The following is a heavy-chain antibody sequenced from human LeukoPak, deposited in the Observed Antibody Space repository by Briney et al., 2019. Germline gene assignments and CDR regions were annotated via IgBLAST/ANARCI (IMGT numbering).Heavy chain of an antibody. V-gene: IGHV3-74*01. CDR2: INSDGSST. J-gene: IGHJ5*02. D-gene: IGHD2-2*01. Sequence: PGGSLRLSCAASGFTFSSYWMHWVRQAPGKGLVWVSRINSDGSSTSYADSVKGRFTISRDNAKNTLYLQMNSLRAEDTAVYYCARVVVAGAIDRVHPWGQGTLVTVSS. CDR3: ARVVVAGAIDRVHP. CDR1: GFTFSSYW.